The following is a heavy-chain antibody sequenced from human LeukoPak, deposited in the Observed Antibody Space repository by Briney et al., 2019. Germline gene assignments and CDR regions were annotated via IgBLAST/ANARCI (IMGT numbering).Heavy chain of an antibody. D-gene: IGHD6-6*01. CDR3: AKDLTRSCGGFDY. CDR2: MTSGVGT. V-gene: IGHV3-23*01. Sequence: PGGALRLSCAASGFTFSSYAMTWVRQAPGKGLECVSAMTSGVGTYYADSVKGRFTISRDNSKNTVYLQMNRLRDEDTAVYYCAKDLTRSCGGFDYWGQGTLVSVSS. J-gene: IGHJ4*02. CDR1: GFTFSSYA.